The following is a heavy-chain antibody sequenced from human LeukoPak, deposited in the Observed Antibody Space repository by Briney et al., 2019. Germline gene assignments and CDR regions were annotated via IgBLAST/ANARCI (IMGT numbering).Heavy chain of an antibody. CDR1: GGSISSSSYY. D-gene: IGHD5-12*01. Sequence: SETLSLTCTVSGGSISSSSYYWGWIRQPPGKGREWIGSIYYSGSTYYNPSLKSRVTISVDTSKNQFSLKLSSVTAADTAVYYCARLGVATIYPDYWGQGTLVTVSS. V-gene: IGHV4-39*01. CDR3: ARLGVATIYPDY. J-gene: IGHJ4*02. CDR2: IYYSGST.